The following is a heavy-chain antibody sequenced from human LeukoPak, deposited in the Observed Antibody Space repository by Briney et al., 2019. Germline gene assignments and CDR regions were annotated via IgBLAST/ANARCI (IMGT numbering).Heavy chain of an antibody. D-gene: IGHD3-22*01. Sequence: WETLSLTCTVSGGSISSYYWSWIRQPPGKGLEWIGYIYYSGSTNYNPSLKSRVTISVDTSKNQFSLKLSSVTAADTAVYYCARDYYDRNDAFDIWGQGTMVTVSS. V-gene: IGHV4-59*01. J-gene: IGHJ3*02. CDR1: GGSISSYY. CDR2: IYYSGST. CDR3: ARDYYDRNDAFDI.